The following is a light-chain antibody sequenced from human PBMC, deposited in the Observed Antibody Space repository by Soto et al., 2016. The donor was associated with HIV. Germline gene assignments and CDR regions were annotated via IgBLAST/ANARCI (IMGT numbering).Light chain of an antibody. V-gene: IGKV2-28*01. CDR3: MQTLQTPIT. CDR1: QSLLHSNGYNY. Sequence: DIVMTQSPLSLPVTPGEPASISCRSSQSLLHSNGYNYLDWYLQKPGQSPQLLIYLGSNRASGVPDRFSGYGSVTHFTLKISRVEAEDVGVYYCMQTLQTPITFGGGPRWRSN. CDR2: LGS. J-gene: IGKJ4*01.